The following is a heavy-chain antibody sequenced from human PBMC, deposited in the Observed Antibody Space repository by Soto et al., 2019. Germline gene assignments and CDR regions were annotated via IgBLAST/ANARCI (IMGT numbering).Heavy chain of an antibody. CDR3: ARDLAAGDY. D-gene: IGHD6-13*01. Sequence: QVQLVQSGAEVKKPGASVKLSCRTSGYTFTHYYIHWVRQAPGQGLEWLAIINPASGSTNYAQDFQGRVTLTMDTSTTTVYMELSGLRADVTAIFYCARDLAAGDYWGQGTLVTVSS. CDR2: INPASGST. J-gene: IGHJ4*02. CDR1: GYTFTHYY. V-gene: IGHV1-46*01.